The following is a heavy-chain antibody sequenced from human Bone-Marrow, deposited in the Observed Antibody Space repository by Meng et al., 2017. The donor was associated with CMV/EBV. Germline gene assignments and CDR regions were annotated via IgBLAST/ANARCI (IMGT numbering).Heavy chain of an antibody. CDR1: GFTFSSYW. CDR2: RKQDGSEK. J-gene: IGHJ4*01. CDR3: ARDQYRGGASFDY. V-gene: IGHV3-7*01. D-gene: IGHD1-26*01. Sequence: GESLKISCAASGFTFSSYWMSWVRQAPGKGLEWVANRKQDGSEKYYVDSVKGRFTISRDNAKNSLYLQMNSLRAEDTAVYYCARDQYRGGASFDYWGQGTLVTVSS.